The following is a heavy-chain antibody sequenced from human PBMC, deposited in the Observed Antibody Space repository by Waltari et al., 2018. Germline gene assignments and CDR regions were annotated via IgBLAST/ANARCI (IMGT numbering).Heavy chain of an antibody. V-gene: IGHV4-59*01. J-gene: IGHJ3*02. Sequence: QVQLQEVGSGLVKPLEFLSRKCTAPAGPTSHYYWSWIRQAPGKGLEWIAYFYYSGSTNSNPSLKSRVTTSLDTSKNQFSLTLNSVTAADTAMYYCARHNWGSGDAFDIWGQGTMVFVSS. D-gene: IGHD7-27*01. CDR3: ARHNWGSGDAFDI. CDR1: AGPTSHYY. CDR2: FYYSGST.